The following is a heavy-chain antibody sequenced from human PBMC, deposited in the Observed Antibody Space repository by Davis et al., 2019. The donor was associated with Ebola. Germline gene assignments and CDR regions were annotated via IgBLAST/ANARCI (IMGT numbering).Heavy chain of an antibody. D-gene: IGHD3-22*01. J-gene: IGHJ5*02. CDR1: GGSITTYY. CDR2: LHYSGST. CDR3: ARLSYYYDDSAYSRPYNWFDP. V-gene: IGHV4-59*08. Sequence: SETLSLTCTVSGGSITTYYWGWIRQSPGKGLEWIGYLHYSGSTNYNPSLKSRVTTSVDTSKNQFSLKLTSVTAADTAVYYCARLSYYYDDSAYSRPYNWFDPWGQGTLVTVSS.